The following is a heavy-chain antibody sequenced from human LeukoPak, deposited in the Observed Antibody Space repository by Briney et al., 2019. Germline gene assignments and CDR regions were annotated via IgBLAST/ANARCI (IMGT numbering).Heavy chain of an antibody. CDR2: MNPNSGNT. V-gene: IGHV1-8*01. J-gene: IGHJ4*02. D-gene: IGHD3-22*01. CDR3: ARAGDSSGPNGVDY. Sequence: ASVKVSCKASGYTFTSYDINWVRQATGQGLEWMGWMNPNSGNTGYTQKFQGRVTMTRNTSISTAYMELSSLRSEDTAVYYCARAGDSSGPNGVDYWGQGTLVTVSS. CDR1: GYTFTSYD.